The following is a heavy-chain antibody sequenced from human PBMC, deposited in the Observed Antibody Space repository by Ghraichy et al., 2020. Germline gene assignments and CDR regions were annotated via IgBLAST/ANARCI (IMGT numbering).Heavy chain of an antibody. CDR1: GFTFSSYS. J-gene: IGHJ5*02. V-gene: IGHV3-23*01. CDR2: ISGSGGST. Sequence: GDSLNISCAASGFTFSSYSMSWVRQAPGKGLEWVSAISGSGGSTYYADSVKGRFTISRDNSKNTLYLQMNSLRAEDTAVYYCAKDTRKRYFEGWFDPWGQGTLVTVSS. D-gene: IGHD3-9*01. CDR3: AKDTRKRYFEGWFDP.